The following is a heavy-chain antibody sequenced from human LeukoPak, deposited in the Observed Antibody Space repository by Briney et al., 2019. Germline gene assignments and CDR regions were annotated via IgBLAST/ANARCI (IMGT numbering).Heavy chain of an antibody. CDR1: GFTFSSYG. CDR3: ARGRRGGTMVRGAPDY. CDR2: ISSSSSTI. Sequence: GGSLRLSCAASGFTFSSYGMTWVRQAPGKGLEWVSYISSSSSTIYYADSVKGRFTISRDNAKNSLYLQLNSLRAEDTAVYYCARGRRGGTMVRGAPDYWGQGTLVTVSS. J-gene: IGHJ4*02. V-gene: IGHV3-48*01. D-gene: IGHD3-10*01.